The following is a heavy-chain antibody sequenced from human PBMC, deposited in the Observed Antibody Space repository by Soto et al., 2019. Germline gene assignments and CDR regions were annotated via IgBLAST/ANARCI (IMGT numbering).Heavy chain of an antibody. CDR1: GFTFSAYA. Sequence: EVQLAESGGSLVQPGGSLRLSCAASGFTFSAYAMNWVRQAPGKGLEWVSYSSSSDACKYYADSVKGRFTISRDNAKNSLYLQRTGLRADDTAVYYCAKTYYFDSSGYDYYYGLDVWGQGTTVTVSS. CDR3: AKTYYFDSSGYDYYYGLDV. J-gene: IGHJ6*02. D-gene: IGHD3-22*01. V-gene: IGHV3-48*01. CDR2: SSSSDACK.